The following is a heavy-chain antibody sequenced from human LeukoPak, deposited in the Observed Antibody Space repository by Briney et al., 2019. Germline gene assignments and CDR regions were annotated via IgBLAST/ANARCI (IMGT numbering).Heavy chain of an antibody. CDR1: GGSISNYY. V-gene: IGHV4-59*01. J-gene: IGHJ4*02. Sequence: SATLSLTCTVSGGSISNYYWSWIRPPPGKGLEWIAYIYYSGRTNYNPSLKSRVTISVDTSKNQFSLKLSSVTAADTAVYYCARTLDDGTLDYWGQGTLVTVSS. D-gene: IGHD1-1*01. CDR2: IYYSGRT. CDR3: ARTLDDGTLDY.